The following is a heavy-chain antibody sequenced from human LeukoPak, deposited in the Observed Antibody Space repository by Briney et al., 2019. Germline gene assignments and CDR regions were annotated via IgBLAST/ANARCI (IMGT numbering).Heavy chain of an antibody. CDR3: ATILWAMTTVTTGSY. V-gene: IGHV3-23*01. CDR1: GFTFSKYA. Sequence: GGSLRLSCAASGFTFSKYAMSWVRQAPGKGLEWVSTVNDRGTGTYYADSVKGRFTISRDNSKNTLYLQMNSLRAEDTAVYYCATILWAMTTVTTGSYWGQGTLVTVSS. J-gene: IGHJ4*02. CDR2: VNDRGTGT. D-gene: IGHD4-17*01.